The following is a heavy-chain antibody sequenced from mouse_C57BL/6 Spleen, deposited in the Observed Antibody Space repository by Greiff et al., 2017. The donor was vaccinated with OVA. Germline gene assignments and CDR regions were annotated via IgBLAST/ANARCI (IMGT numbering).Heavy chain of an antibody. CDR3: ARFDYYGSTYAMDY. D-gene: IGHD1-1*01. V-gene: IGHV1-55*01. Sequence: QVQLQQPGAELVKPGASVKMSCKASGYTFTSYWITWVKQRPGQGLEWIGDIYPGSGSTNYNEKFKSKATLTVDTSSSTAYMKLSSLTSEDSAVYYCARFDYYGSTYAMDYWGQGTSVTVSS. CDR1: GYTFTSYW. CDR2: IYPGSGST. J-gene: IGHJ4*01.